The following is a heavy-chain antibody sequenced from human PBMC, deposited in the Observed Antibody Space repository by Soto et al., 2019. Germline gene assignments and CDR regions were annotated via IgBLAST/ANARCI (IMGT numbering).Heavy chain of an antibody. CDR1: GFTFSSYG. CDR2: ISYDGSNK. CDR3: AKAGY. Sequence: GGSLRLSCAASGFTFSSYGMHWVRQAPGKGLEWVAVISYDGSNKYYADSVKGRFTISRDNSKNTLYLQMNSQRAEDTAVYYCAKAGYWGQGTLVTVSS. V-gene: IGHV3-30*18. J-gene: IGHJ4*02.